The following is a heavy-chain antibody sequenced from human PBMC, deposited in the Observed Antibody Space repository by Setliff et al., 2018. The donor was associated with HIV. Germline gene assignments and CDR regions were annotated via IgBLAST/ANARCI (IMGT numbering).Heavy chain of an antibody. J-gene: IGHJ5*02. D-gene: IGHD3-10*01. CDR2: IYYTGTT. CDR3: ARGLWFGGSYWFDP. V-gene: IGHV4-59*11. Sequence: PSETLSLTCTVSGVSGGSISSHYWNWIRQPPGKGLEWIGYIYYTGTTKNNPSLKSRVTMSIDTSKNQFSLKLSSVTAADTDVYYCARGLWFGGSYWFDPWGQGTLVTVSS. CDR1: GGSISSHY.